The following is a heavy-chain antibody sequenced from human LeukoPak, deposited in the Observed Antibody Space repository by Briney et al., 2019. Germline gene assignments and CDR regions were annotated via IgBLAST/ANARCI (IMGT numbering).Heavy chain of an antibody. CDR1: GFTVSSNY. V-gene: IGHV3-66*01. CDR2: IYSGGST. Sequence: GGSLRLSCAASGFTVSSNYMSWVRQAPGKGLEWVSVIYSGGSTYYADSVKGRFTISRDNSKNTLYLQMNSLRAEDTAVYYCARERYDILTGYRTKFDYWGQGTLVTVSS. CDR3: ARERYDILTGYRTKFDY. J-gene: IGHJ4*02. D-gene: IGHD3-9*01.